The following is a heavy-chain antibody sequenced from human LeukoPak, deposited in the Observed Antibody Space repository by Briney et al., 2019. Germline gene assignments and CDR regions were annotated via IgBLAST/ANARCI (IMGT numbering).Heavy chain of an antibody. CDR1: GGSFSGYY. J-gene: IGHJ4*02. Sequence: SSETLSLTCAVYGGSFSGYYWSWIRQPPGKGLEWIGEINHSGSTNYNPSLKSRVTISVDTSKNQFSLKLSSVTAADTAVYYCARKYCSGGTCYSFDYWGQGTLVTVSS. D-gene: IGHD2-15*01. V-gene: IGHV4-34*01. CDR3: ARKYCSGGTCYSFDY. CDR2: INHSGST.